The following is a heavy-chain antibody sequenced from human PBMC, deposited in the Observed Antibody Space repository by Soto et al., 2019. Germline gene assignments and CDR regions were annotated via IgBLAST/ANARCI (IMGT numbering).Heavy chain of an antibody. CDR3: AVDATKSGYYYGLDV. Sequence: QVQLQESGPGLVKPSETLSLTCTVSGGSISNYYWSWIRQPAGKGLEWIGRIYTSGSTNYNPSLKSRVSMSVDTSKSHFSLKLSSVTAADTAVYYCAVDATKSGYYYGLDVWGQGTTVTVSS. V-gene: IGHV4-4*07. CDR2: IYTSGST. CDR1: GGSISNYY. J-gene: IGHJ6*02. D-gene: IGHD5-12*01.